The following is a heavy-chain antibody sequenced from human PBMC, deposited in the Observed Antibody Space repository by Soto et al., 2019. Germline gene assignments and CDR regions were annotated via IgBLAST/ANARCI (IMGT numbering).Heavy chain of an antibody. D-gene: IGHD3-3*01. Sequence: SETLSLICSVSTGSMRSYYWTWIRQSPGKGLEWIGQISHTGRTKYNPSLESRDTISVHPSRKQFSPKLTSVTAVDTDIYHWPSEDTTRLFDFWGHGTLVTVSS. CDR2: ISHTGRT. CDR1: TGSMRSYY. J-gene: IGHJ4*01. CDR3: PSEDTTRLFDF. V-gene: IGHV4-59*01.